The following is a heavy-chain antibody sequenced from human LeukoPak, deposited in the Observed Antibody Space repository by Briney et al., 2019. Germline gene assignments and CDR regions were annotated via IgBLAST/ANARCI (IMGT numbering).Heavy chain of an antibody. J-gene: IGHJ4*02. CDR2: IWHDGLNK. D-gene: IGHD3-16*01. V-gene: IGHV3-33*06. CDR1: GSSPNNYA. CDR3: AKAGQRSYAEAFDS. Sequence: GGSLRLSCAASGSSPNNYAMHWVRQAPGKGLEWVAVIWHDGLNKFYADFLKGRFTISRDFSKDTVYLQMSGLTVEDTAVYYCAKAGQRSYAEAFDSWGQGTLVTVSS.